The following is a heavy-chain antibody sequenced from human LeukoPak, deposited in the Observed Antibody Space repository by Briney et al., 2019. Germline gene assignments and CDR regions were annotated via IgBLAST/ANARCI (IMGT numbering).Heavy chain of an antibody. J-gene: IGHJ6*02. D-gene: IGHD1-26*01. CDR3: ARGGTPAVGTYYYYDGMDV. CDR1: GYTFTGYY. Sequence: ASVKVSCKASGYTFTGYYMHWLRQAPGQGLEWMGWINPNSGGTNYAQKFQGRVTMTRDTSISTAYMELSRLRSDDTAVYYCARGGTPAVGTYYYYDGMDVWGQGTTVTVS. V-gene: IGHV1-2*02. CDR2: INPNSGGT.